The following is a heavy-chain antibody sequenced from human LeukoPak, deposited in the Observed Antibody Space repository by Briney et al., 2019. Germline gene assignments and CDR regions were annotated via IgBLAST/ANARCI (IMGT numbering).Heavy chain of an antibody. D-gene: IGHD2-2*01. V-gene: IGHV4-59*01. Sequence: TSETLSLTCTVSGGSISGYYWSWIRQPPGKGLEWIGYIYYSGSTNYNPSLKSRVTISVDTSKNQFSLKLSSVTAADTAVYYCAKVKAYIVVVPAAMLLDYWGQGTLVTVSS. CDR3: AKVKAYIVVVPAAMLLDY. CDR2: IYYSGST. CDR1: GGSISGYY. J-gene: IGHJ4*02.